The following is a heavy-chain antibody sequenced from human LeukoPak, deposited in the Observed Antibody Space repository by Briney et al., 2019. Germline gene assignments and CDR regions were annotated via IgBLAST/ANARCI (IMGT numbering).Heavy chain of an antibody. V-gene: IGHV3-23*01. D-gene: IGHD1-26*01. J-gene: IGHJ6*03. CDR3: AKDGATYFYYYYMDV. Sequence: GGSLRLSCAASGFTFSNYAMSWVRQAPGKGLEWVSAISGSGGTPYYADSVKGRFSISRDNSRDTLYPQMNSLRAEDAAVYYCAKDGATYFYYYYMDVWGKGTTVTVSS. CDR2: ISGSGGTP. CDR1: GFTFSNYA.